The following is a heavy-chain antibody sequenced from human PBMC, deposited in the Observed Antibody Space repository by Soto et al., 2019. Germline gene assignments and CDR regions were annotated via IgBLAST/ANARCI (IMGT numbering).Heavy chain of an antibody. Sequence: LRLSFAASGXTFSTSWMTWVRQAPGKGLEWVANIKQDGSAQYYVDSLKGRFSVSRDTATSTAYMELGSLRSDDTAVYYCVRDASSGYRGWWDPWGQGTLVTVSS. CDR3: VRDASSGYRGWWDP. D-gene: IGHD5-18*01. V-gene: IGHV3-7*03. CDR2: IKQDGSAQ. J-gene: IGHJ5*02. CDR1: GXTFSTSW.